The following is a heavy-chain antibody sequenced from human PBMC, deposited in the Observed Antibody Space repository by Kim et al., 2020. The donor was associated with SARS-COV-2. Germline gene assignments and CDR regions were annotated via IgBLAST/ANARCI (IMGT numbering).Heavy chain of an antibody. V-gene: IGHV3-30-3*01. CDR2: ISYDGSNK. Sequence: GGSLRLSCAASGFTFSSYAMHWVRQAPGKGLEWVAVISYDGSNKYYADSVKGRFTISRDNSKNTLYLQMNSLRAEDTAVYYCARDQTHDFWSGYQHNWFDPWGQGTLVTVSS. J-gene: IGHJ5*02. D-gene: IGHD3-3*01. CDR1: GFTFSSYA. CDR3: ARDQTHDFWSGYQHNWFDP.